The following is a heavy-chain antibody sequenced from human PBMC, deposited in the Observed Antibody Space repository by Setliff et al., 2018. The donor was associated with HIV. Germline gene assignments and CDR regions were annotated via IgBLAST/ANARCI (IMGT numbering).Heavy chain of an antibody. D-gene: IGHD4-4*01. CDR2: ITADGGGT. V-gene: IGHV3-74*01. Sequence: GSLRLSFAASGFTFSSHWMHWVRQAPGKGLVWVSRITADGGGTNYADSVKGRFTISRDNAKNTVYLQMNSLRAEDTAVYYCTRVVGGNLYPSAFDIWAQGTMVTVSS. CDR3: TRVVGGNLYPSAFDI. J-gene: IGHJ3*02. CDR1: GFTFSSHW.